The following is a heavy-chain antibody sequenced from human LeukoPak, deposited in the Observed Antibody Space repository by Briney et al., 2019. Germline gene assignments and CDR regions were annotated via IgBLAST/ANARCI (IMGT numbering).Heavy chain of an antibody. CDR1: GLTFNNTW. J-gene: IGHJ4*02. CDR3: ATTWSTRKCFDY. CDR2: IKSETDGGTT. D-gene: IGHD2-2*01. V-gene: IGHV3-15*01. Sequence: GGSLRLSCAASGLTFNNTWMSWVRLAPGKGLEWVGRIKSETDGGTTEYAAPVKGRFTISRDDSENTLFLQMNSLKTEDTALYYCATTWSTRKCFDYWGRGTMFTVSS.